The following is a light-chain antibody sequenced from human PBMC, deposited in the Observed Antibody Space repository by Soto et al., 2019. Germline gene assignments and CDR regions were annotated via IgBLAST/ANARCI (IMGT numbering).Light chain of an antibody. V-gene: IGKV3-20*01. CDR2: GAS. Sequence: ETVLSQSPGTLSLSPGERATLSCRASQRVSRNFLAWYQQKPGQAPKLLIYGASNRATAISDRFSGSGSGTAFALPISRLEPEDSAVYYCHQYGASPRTFGRGTKVEIK. CDR3: HQYGASPRT. J-gene: IGKJ4*02. CDR1: QRVSRNF.